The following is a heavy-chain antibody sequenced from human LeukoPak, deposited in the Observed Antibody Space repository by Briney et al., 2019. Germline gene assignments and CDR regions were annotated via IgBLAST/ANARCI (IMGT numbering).Heavy chain of an antibody. V-gene: IGHV3-11*06. CDR3: ASRRSGYENY. CDR2: ISGSSSYT. D-gene: IGHD5-12*01. CDR1: GFTFSDYY. Sequence: GGSLRLSCAASGFTFSDYYMSWIRQAPGKGLEWVSYISGSSSYTDYADSVKGRFTISRDNAENSLFLQMNSLRAEDTAVYYCASRRSGYENYWGQGTLVTVSS. J-gene: IGHJ4*02.